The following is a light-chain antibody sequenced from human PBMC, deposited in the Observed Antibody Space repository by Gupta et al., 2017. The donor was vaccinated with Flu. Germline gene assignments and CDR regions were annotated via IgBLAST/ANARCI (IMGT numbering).Light chain of an antibody. CDR1: QSVSNN. Sequence: IVMTQSPGTLSVFPGERATLSCRASQSVSNNLAWHQQKPGQAPRLLIYGASTRATGIPARFSGTWSGTEFTLTISSLQSEDFAVYYCQQYNSWPYSFGQGTKLEIK. V-gene: IGKV3-15*01. J-gene: IGKJ2*03. CDR3: QQYNSWPYS. CDR2: GAS.